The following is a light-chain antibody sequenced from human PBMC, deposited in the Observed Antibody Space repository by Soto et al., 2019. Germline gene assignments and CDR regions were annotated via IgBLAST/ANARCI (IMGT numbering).Light chain of an antibody. CDR3: QQYNTYPLN. J-gene: IGKJ4*01. Sequence: DIQMTQSPSTLSASVGDRVTITCRASQSISTWLAWYQQKPGKAPKLLIYKASNLEDGVPSRFSGSGSGTEFTITISSLQPDDFATYYCQQYNTYPLNFGGGTTVEIK. CDR1: QSISTW. V-gene: IGKV1-5*03. CDR2: KAS.